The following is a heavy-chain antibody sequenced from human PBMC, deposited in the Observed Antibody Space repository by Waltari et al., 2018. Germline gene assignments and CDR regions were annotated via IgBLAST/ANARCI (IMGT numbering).Heavy chain of an antibody. Sequence: EVQLVQSGAEVKKPGESLKISCKGSGYSFTSYWIGWVRQMPGKGLEWMGIIYPGDSVTRYSPSFQGQVTISADKSISTAYLQWSSLKASDTAMYYCARPPYCGGDCYGEYFQHWGQGTLVTVSS. D-gene: IGHD2-21*01. V-gene: IGHV5-51*01. J-gene: IGHJ1*01. CDR3: ARPPYCGGDCYGEYFQH. CDR2: IYPGDSVT. CDR1: GYSFTSYW.